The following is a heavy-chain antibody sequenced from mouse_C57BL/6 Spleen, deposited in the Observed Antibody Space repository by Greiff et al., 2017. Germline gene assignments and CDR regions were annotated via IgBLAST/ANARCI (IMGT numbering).Heavy chain of an antibody. D-gene: IGHD2-1*01. CDR1: GYSITSGYY. V-gene: IGHV3-6*01. CDR2: ISYDGSN. J-gene: IGHJ1*03. CDR3: AREAYGNYYFDV. Sequence: DVKLQESGPGLVKPSQSLSLTCSVTGYSITSGYYWNWIRQFPGNKLEWMGYISYDGSNNYNPSLKNRISITRDTSKNQFFLKLNSVTTEDTATYYCAREAYGNYYFDVWGTGTTVTVSS.